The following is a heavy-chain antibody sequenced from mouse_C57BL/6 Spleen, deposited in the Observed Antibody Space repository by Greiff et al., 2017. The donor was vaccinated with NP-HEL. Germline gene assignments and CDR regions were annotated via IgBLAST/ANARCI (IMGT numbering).Heavy chain of an antibody. CDR2: IDPEDGDT. J-gene: IGHJ4*01. Sequence: VQLKQSGAELVRPGASVKLSCTASGFNIKDYYMHWVKQRPEQGLGWIGRIDPEDGDTEYAPKFQGKATMTADTSSNTAYLQLSSLTSEDTAVYYCTRGGNYVWAMDYWGQGTSVTVSS. D-gene: IGHD2-1*01. CDR1: GFNIKDYY. CDR3: TRGGNYVWAMDY. V-gene: IGHV14-1*01.